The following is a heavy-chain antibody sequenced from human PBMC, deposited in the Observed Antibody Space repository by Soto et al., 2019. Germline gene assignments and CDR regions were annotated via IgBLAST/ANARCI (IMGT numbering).Heavy chain of an antibody. D-gene: IGHD2-2*01. CDR1: GGSFSGYC. J-gene: IGHJ6*03. CDR3: ARGYIVVVPAAMFHYYYYMDV. V-gene: IGHV4-34*01. CDR2: INHSGST. Sequence: QVQLQQWGAGLLKPSETLSLTCAVYGGSFSGYCWSWIRQPPGKGLEWIGEINHSGSTNYNPSLKSRVTISVDTSKNQFSLKLSSVTAADTAVYYCARGYIVVVPAAMFHYYYYMDVWGKGTTVTVSS.